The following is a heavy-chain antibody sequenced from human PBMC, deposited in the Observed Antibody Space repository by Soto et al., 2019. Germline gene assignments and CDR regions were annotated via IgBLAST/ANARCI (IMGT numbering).Heavy chain of an antibody. D-gene: IGHD4-4*01. CDR3: ARGGIVAVPAALSSYDDYTHHRFDS. J-gene: IGHJ4*02. CDR2: IIPMFAAT. Sequence: QVQLAQSGAEVRSPGSSVKVSCRASGGSFSDSAFSWLRQAPGQGLEWVGGIIPMFAATKYAQAFQGRVTITADASTRTVYLALSSLTSDDSAVYFCARGGIVAVPAALSSYDDYTHHRFDSWGQGTLVSVS. V-gene: IGHV1-69*01. CDR1: GGSFSDSA.